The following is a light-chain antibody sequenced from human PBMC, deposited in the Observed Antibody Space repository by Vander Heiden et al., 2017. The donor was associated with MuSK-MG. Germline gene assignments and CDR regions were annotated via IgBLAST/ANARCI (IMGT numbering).Light chain of an antibody. J-gene: IGKJ4*01. Sequence: EIVLTQSPGTLSLSPGERATLSCTTSQSVTNNYLAWYQHKPGQAPRLLIYAASSRATGIPDKFSGSGSGTDFTLAISGLEPEDFAVYYCQQYGSSPLTFGGGTKVEIK. CDR1: QSVTNNY. CDR3: QQYGSSPLT. V-gene: IGKV3-20*01. CDR2: AAS.